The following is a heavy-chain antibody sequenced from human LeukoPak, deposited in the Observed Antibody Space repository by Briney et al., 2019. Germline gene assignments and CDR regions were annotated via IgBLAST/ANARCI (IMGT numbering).Heavy chain of an antibody. CDR1: GGTFSSYA. V-gene: IGHV1-69*13. D-gene: IGHD3-22*01. J-gene: IGHJ4*02. Sequence: ASVKVSCKASGGTFSSYAISWVRQAPGQGLEWMGGIIPIFGTANYAQKFQGRVTITADESTSTAYMELSSLRSEDTAVYYCAREGVGDSSGYYYDYSDYWGQGTLVAVSS. CDR3: AREGVGDSSGYYYDYSDY. CDR2: IIPIFGTA.